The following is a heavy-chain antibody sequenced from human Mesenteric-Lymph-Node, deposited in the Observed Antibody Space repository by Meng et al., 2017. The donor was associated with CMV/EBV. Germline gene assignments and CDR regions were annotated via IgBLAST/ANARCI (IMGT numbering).Heavy chain of an antibody. CDR1: GFTFSSYG. CDR2: LRYDGSNK. D-gene: IGHD4-11*01. J-gene: IGHJ4*02. V-gene: IGHV3-30*02. CDR3: ARLDFSNYRAFDL. Sequence: GESLKISCAASGFTFSSYGMHWVRQAPGKGLEWVAFLRYDGSNKYADSVKGRFTISRDNSKNSLSLEMNSLRADDTAVYYCARLDFSNYRAFDLWGLGTLVTVSS.